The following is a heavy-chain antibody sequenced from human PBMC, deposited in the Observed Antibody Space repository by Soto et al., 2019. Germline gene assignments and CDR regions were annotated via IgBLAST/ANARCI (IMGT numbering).Heavy chain of an antibody. CDR3: XXXXXXXTWSPRPCDP. CDR2: IYWDDDK. V-gene: IGHV2-5*02. CDR1: GFSLSTSGVG. D-gene: IGHD2-8*02. Sequence: QITLKESGPTLVKPTQTLTLTCTFSGFSLSTSGVGVGWIRQPPGKALEWLALIYWDDDKRYSPSLKSRLTITKDTSKNQVVLTMTNMDPVDTXXXXXXXXXXXXTWSPRPCDPWGQGTLVTVSS. J-gene: IGHJ5*02.